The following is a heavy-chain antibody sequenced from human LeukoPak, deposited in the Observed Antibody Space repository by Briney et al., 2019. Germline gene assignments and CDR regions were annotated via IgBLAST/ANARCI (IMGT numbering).Heavy chain of an antibody. J-gene: IGHJ4*02. CDR2: ISGSGGST. V-gene: IGHV3-23*01. CDR1: GFTLSNYA. Sequence: GGSLRLSCGASGFTLSNYAMSWVRQAPGKGLEWVSGISGSGGSTYYRESVKGRFTISRDISKNTLYLQMNSLRAEDTAVYYCAKGGIYYYDISGYFFDYWGQGTLVTVSS. CDR3: AKGGIYYYDISGYFFDY. D-gene: IGHD3-22*01.